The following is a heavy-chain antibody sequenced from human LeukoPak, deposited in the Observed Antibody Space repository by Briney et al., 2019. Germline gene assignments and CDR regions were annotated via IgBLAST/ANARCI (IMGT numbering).Heavy chain of an antibody. J-gene: IGHJ3*02. CDR1: GGSISSYY. Sequence: SETLSLTCTVSGGSISSYYWSWIRQPPGKGLEWIGYIYYSGSTNYNPSLKSRVTISVDTSKNQFSLKLSSVTAADTAVYYCARGNPMATYAFDIWGQGTMVTVSS. D-gene: IGHD5-24*01. CDR2: IYYSGST. CDR3: ARGNPMATYAFDI. V-gene: IGHV4-59*01.